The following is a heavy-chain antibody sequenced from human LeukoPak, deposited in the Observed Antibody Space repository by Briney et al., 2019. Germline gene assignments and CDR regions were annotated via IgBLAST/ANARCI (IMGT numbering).Heavy chain of an antibody. J-gene: IGHJ6*03. CDR3: ATNGYYCMDV. CDR2: IYYSGST. V-gene: IGHV4-59*01. CDR1: GGSISSYY. Sequence: SETLSLTCTVSGGSISSYYWSWIRQPPGKGLEWIGYIYYSGSTNYNPSLKSRVTISVDTSKNQFSLKLSSVTAADTAVYYCATNGYYCMDVWGKGTTVTVSS. D-gene: IGHD2-8*01.